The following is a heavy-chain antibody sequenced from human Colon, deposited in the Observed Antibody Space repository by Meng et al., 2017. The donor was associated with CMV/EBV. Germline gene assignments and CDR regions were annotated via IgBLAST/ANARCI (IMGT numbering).Heavy chain of an antibody. D-gene: IGHD3-3*01. CDR3: VRENGVDASRGNRFDP. CDR2: INNDGTNT. CDR1: GFGFSGYW. Sequence: GGSLRLSCAASGFGFSGYWMHWARQAPGKGLVWIPRINNDGTNTIYADSVKGRFTISRDNAKNTLYLQMNTLRAEDTAVYYCVRENGVDASRGNRFDPWGQGTLVTVSS. V-gene: IGHV3-74*01. J-gene: IGHJ5*02.